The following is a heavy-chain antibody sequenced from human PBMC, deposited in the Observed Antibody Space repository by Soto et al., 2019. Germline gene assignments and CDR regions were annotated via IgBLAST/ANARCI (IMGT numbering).Heavy chain of an antibody. CDR3: TRLDDSGDYGYSIDY. CDR1: GFAFSGSA. CDR2: IRSKTNNYAT. D-gene: IGHD4-17*01. V-gene: IGHV3-73*01. J-gene: IGHJ4*02. Sequence: PGGSLRLSCAASGFAFSGSAVHWVRQASGKGLEWVGRIRSKTNNYATAYAASVKGRVTISRDDSRKTAYLQMNSLKTEDTAVYYCTRLDDSGDYGYSIDYWGQGTLVTVSS.